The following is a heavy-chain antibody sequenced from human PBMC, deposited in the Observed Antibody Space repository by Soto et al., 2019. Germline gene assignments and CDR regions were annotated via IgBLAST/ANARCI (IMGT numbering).Heavy chain of an antibody. CDR2: ISYDGSNK. CDR1: GFTFSSYA. CDR3: ARGSMVRGAPGYFDY. Sequence: GGSLRLSCAASGFTFSSYAMHWVRQAPGKGLEWVAVISYDGSNKYYADSVKGRFTISRDNSKNTLYLQMNSLRAEDTAVYYCARGSMVRGAPGYFDYWGQGTLVTVSS. J-gene: IGHJ4*02. D-gene: IGHD3-10*01. V-gene: IGHV3-30*04.